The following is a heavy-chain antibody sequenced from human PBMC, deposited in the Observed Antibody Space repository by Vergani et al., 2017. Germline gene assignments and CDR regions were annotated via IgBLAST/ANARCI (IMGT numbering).Heavy chain of an antibody. J-gene: IGHJ5*02. Sequence: EVQLVQSGAEVKKPGESLKISCKGSGYSFTSYWIGWVRQMPGKGLEWMGIIYPGDSDTRYSPSFQGQVTISADKSISTAYLQWSSLKASDTAMYYCARHFEVAAAGTRYNWFDPWGQVTLVTVSS. CDR2: IYPGDSDT. CDR3: ARHFEVAAAGTRYNWFDP. V-gene: IGHV5-51*01. CDR1: GYSFTSYW. D-gene: IGHD6-13*01.